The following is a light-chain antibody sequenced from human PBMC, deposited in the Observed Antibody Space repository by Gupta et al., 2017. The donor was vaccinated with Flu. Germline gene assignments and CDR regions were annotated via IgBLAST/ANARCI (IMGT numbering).Light chain of an antibody. CDR1: QDIGNY. V-gene: IGKV1-16*02. CDR3: KQYHKYPRT. J-gene: IGKJ4*01. Sequence: DIQLTQSPSSLSASVGDRVTITCRANQDIGNYLAWYQQKPGETPKSLIYAVSSLQSGIPSKFSGSGSGTEFTLTISSLQPEDFATYYCKQYHKYPRTFGGGTKVEVK. CDR2: AVS.